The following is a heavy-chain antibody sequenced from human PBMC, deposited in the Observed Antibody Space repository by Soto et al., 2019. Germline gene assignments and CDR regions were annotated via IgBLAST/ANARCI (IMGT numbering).Heavy chain of an antibody. J-gene: IGHJ4*02. CDR1: GASISSGGYF. D-gene: IGHD5-18*01. CDR2: IHYSGST. V-gene: IGHV4-31*03. CDR3: ARGFVETAMAFDY. Sequence: QVQLQESGPGLVKPSQTLSLACSVSGASISSGGYFWSWIRQLPGKGLEWIGYIHYSGSTYYNPSLKSRVVMSMDTSKNDFSLKLNSMTAADTAVFYCARGFVETAMAFDYWGQGALVTVSS.